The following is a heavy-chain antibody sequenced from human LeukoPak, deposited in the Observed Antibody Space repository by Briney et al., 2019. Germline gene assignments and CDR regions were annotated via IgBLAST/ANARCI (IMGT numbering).Heavy chain of an antibody. CDR2: ISGSGGST. J-gene: IGHJ4*02. Sequence: GGSLRLSCAASGFTFSSFAMSWVRQAPGKGLEWVSVISGSGGSTNYADSVKGRFTISRDNSKNTVYLQMNSLRAEDTAVYYCAKKSGYDYDFDYWGQGTLVTVSS. V-gene: IGHV3-23*01. D-gene: IGHD5-12*01. CDR3: AKKSGYDYDFDY. CDR1: GFTFSSFA.